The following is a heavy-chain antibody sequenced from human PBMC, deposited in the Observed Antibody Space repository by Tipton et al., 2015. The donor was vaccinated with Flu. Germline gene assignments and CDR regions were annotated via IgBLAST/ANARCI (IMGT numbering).Heavy chain of an antibody. Sequence: QLVQSGGGVVQPGRSLRLSCAASGLPFSSSGMHWVRQAPGKGLEWVALIWYDGSNKYYADSVKGRFTISRDNSKNTVYLQMDSLRADDTAVYYCARDKGTTCLDHWGQGTLVAVSS. CDR2: IWYDGSNK. CDR1: GLPFSSSG. V-gene: IGHV3-33*01. CDR3: ARDKGTTCLDH. D-gene: IGHD4-17*01. J-gene: IGHJ4*02.